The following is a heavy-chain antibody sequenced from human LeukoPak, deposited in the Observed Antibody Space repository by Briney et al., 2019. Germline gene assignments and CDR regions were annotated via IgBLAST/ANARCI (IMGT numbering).Heavy chain of an antibody. D-gene: IGHD3-22*01. CDR2: MNANSGNT. CDR1: GYTFTSYE. J-gene: IGHJ4*02. V-gene: IGHV1-8*01. CDR3: ARNYYNSGGYYSGADY. Sequence: ASVKVSCKASGYTFTSYEIDWVRQATGQGLEWMGWMNANSGNTGYAQKFQGRVTMTRNTSISTAYMELSSLRSDDTAVYYCARNYYNSGGYYSGADYWGQGTLVIVSS.